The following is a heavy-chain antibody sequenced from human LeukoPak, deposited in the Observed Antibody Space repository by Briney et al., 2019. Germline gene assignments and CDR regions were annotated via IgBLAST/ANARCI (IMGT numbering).Heavy chain of an antibody. D-gene: IGHD2-15*01. CDR3: ARGYCSGVNCYHFDY. CDR2: IYSGGTT. J-gene: IGHJ4*02. V-gene: IGHV3-53*01. Sequence: GGSLRLSCAASGLTVPSNYMSWVRQAPGKGLEWVSVIYSGGTTYYAGSVKGRFTLSRDNSKNTLYLQMNSLRAEDTAVYYCARGYCSGVNCYHFDYWGQGALVTVSS. CDR1: GLTVPSNY.